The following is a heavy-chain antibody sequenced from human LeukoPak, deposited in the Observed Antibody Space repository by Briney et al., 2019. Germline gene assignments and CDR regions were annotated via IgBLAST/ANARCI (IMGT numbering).Heavy chain of an antibody. J-gene: IGHJ4*02. CDR2: INTDGSST. CDR1: GFTFSSYW. CDR3: ARDRDSSGWSGGFDY. Sequence: WGSLRLSCAASGFTFSSYWMHWVRQAPGKGLVWVSRINTDGSSTSYAVSVKGRFTISRDNAKNTLYLQMNSLRAEDTAVYYCARDRDSSGWSGGFDYWGQGTLVTVSS. D-gene: IGHD6-19*01. V-gene: IGHV3-74*01.